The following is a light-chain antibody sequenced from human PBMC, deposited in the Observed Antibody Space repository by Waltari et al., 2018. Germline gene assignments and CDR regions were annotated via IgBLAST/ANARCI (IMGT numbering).Light chain of an antibody. J-gene: IGKJ4*01. Sequence: AFQLTQSPSSLSASVGDRVTISCRASQGIFRALAWYQQKPGQPPKLLIYAASTLESGVPSRFSGSGSGTDFTLTISSLEAEDFATYYCQQFNTYPLTFGGGTRVDIK. CDR2: AAS. CDR3: QQFNTYPLT. V-gene: IGKV1-13*02. CDR1: QGIFRA.